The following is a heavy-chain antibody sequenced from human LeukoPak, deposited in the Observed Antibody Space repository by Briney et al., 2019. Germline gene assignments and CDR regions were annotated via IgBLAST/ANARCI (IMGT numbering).Heavy chain of an antibody. CDR1: GFTFSSYA. V-gene: IGHV3-48*01. D-gene: IGHD2-15*01. Sequence: GGSLRLSCAASGFTFSSYAMSWVRQAPGKGLEWISFISSVSSTIFYADSVKGRFNISRDNVKNSLYLQMNGLRAEDTAVYYCARVHGGYPFDQWGQGTLVTVSS. J-gene: IGHJ4*02. CDR2: ISSVSSTI. CDR3: ARVHGGYPFDQ.